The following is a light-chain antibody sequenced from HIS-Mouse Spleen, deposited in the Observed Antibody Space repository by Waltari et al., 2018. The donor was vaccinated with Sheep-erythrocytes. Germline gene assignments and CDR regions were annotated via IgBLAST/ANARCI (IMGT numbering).Light chain of an antibody. CDR1: SSDVGSYNL. V-gene: IGLV2-23*01. CDR2: EGS. CDR3: CSYAGSSTPWV. Sequence: QSALTQPASVSGSPGQSITISCTGTSSDVGSYNLVSWYQQHPGKAPKLMIYEGSKRPSAVSNLFSGSKSGNTASLTISGLQAEDEADYYCCSYAGSSTPWVFGGGTKLTVL. J-gene: IGLJ3*02.